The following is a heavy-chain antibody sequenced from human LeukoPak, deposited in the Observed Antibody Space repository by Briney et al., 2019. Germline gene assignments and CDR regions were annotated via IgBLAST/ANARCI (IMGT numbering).Heavy chain of an antibody. D-gene: IGHD5-12*01. V-gene: IGHV3-21*01. CDR3: ARSTHARGYSGYEFFDY. CDR1: GFTFSSYS. CDR2: ISSSSSYI. J-gene: IGHJ4*02. Sequence: PGGSLRLSCAASGFTFSSYSMNWVRHAPGKRLEWVSSISSSSSYIYYADSVKGRFTISRDHAKNSLYLQMNSLRAEDTAVYYCARSTHARGYSGYEFFDYWGQGTLVTVSS.